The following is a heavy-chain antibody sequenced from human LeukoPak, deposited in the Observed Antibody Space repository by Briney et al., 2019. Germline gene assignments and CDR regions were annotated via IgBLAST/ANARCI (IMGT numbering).Heavy chain of an antibody. CDR3: AKDHVAYCSSTSCSYHLYDAFDI. D-gene: IGHD2-2*01. Sequence: GGSLRLSCAASGFTFSSYGMSWVRQAPGKGLEWVSAISGSGGSTYYADSVKGRFTISRDNSKNTLYLQMNSLRAEDTAVYYCAKDHVAYCSSTSCSYHLYDAFDIWGQGTMVTVSS. V-gene: IGHV3-23*01. CDR2: ISGSGGST. CDR1: GFTFSSYG. J-gene: IGHJ3*02.